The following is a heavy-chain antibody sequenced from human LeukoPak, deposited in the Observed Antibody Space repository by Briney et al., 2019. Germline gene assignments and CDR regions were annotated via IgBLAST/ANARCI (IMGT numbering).Heavy chain of an antibody. CDR3: ATPYCSGISCLDVFNI. CDR2: RYYSGSA. D-gene: IGHD2-2*01. Sequence: PSETLSLTCNISGVSISDGRYYWAWIRQRPGKGMEWLGYRYYSGSAKYNPSLKSRLTISIDTPENQFSLHLNSVTAADTAMYYCATPYCSGISCLDVFNIWGQGKMVTVSS. CDR1: GVSISDGRYY. V-gene: IGHV4-31*03. J-gene: IGHJ3*02.